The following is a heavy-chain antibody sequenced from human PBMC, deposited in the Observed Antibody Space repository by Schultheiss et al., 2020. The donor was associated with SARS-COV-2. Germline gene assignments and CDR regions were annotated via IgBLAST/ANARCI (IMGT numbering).Heavy chain of an antibody. J-gene: IGHJ4*02. CDR1: SFTFSAYA. V-gene: IGHV3-21*01. CDR3: ARYIAAAVTPDY. D-gene: IGHD6-13*01. Sequence: GGSLRLSCAPSSFTFSAYAMTWVRQAPGKGLEWVSTISGSGSTTYYADSVKGRFTISRDNAKNSLYLQMNSLRAEDTAVYYCARYIAAAVTPDYWGQGTLVTVSS. CDR2: ISGSGSTT.